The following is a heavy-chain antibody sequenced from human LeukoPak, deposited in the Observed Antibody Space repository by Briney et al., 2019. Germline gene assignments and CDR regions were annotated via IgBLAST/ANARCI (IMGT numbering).Heavy chain of an antibody. CDR2: INHSGST. Sequence: SETLSLTCAVYGGSYSGYYWSWIRQPPGKGLEWIGEINHSGSTNYNPSLKSRVTISVDTSKNQFSLKLSSVTAADTAVYYCARVESMGESTVTKLAWFDPWGQGTLVTVSS. J-gene: IGHJ5*02. V-gene: IGHV4-34*01. D-gene: IGHD4-11*01. CDR1: GGSYSGYY. CDR3: ARVESMGESTVTKLAWFDP.